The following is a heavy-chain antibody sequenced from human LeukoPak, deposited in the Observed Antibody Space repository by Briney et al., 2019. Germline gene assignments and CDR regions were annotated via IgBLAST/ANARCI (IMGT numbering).Heavy chain of an antibody. J-gene: IGHJ4*02. V-gene: IGHV3-21*01. Sequence: GGSLRLSCAASGFRFSDYTVNWVRQAPGKGLEWVSFISRDGLYTSYSDSVKGRFTISRDNAKNTLYLQMNSLRAEDTAVYYCARAPPGIVGATIGYWGQGTLVTVSS. CDR3: ARAPPGIVGATIGY. D-gene: IGHD1-26*01. CDR2: ISRDGLYT. CDR1: GFRFSDYT.